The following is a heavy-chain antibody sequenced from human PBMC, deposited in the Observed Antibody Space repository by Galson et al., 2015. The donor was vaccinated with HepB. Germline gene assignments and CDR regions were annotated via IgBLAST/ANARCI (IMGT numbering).Heavy chain of an antibody. D-gene: IGHD6-19*01. Sequence: PALVKPTPTLTLTCTFSGFSLSTRGVGVGWIRQAPGKALEWLALIYWNDEKRYRNRITITKDTSRNQVVLTMTNMDPVDTATYYCARPLQEQWLVAFDYWGQGILVTVSS. J-gene: IGHJ4*02. V-gene: IGHV2-5*01. CDR2: IYWNDEK. CDR1: GFSLSTRGVG. CDR3: ARPLQEQWLVAFDY.